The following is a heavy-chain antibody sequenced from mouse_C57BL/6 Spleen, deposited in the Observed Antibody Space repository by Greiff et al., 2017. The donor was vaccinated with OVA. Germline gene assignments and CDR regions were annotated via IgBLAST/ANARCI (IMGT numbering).Heavy chain of an antibody. Sequence: VKVVESGPGLVAPSQSLSITCTVSGFSLTSYGVHWVRQPPGKGLEWLVVIWSDGRTTYNSALKSSLSIITDNSKSKVYLKMNSLQTEDTAMYYCARHENGSGGWYFDVWGTGTTVTVSS. CDR3: ARHENGSGGWYFDV. J-gene: IGHJ1*03. V-gene: IGHV2-6-1*01. CDR2: IWSDGRT. D-gene: IGHD1-1*01. CDR1: GFSLTSYG.